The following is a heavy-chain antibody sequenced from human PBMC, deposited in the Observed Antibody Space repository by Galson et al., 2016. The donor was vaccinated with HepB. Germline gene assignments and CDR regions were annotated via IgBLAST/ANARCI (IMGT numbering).Heavy chain of an antibody. CDR3: ARDRGGP. J-gene: IGHJ5*02. Sequence: SLRLSCAASGVTVGNNYMRWVRQAPGKGPEWVSSIYSGGSTSYADSVKGRFTVSRDSSKNTVYLQMNSLRVDDTAVYYFARDRGGPWGQGTLVTVSS. CDR2: IYSGGST. CDR1: GVTVGNNY. D-gene: IGHD3-16*01. V-gene: IGHV3-53*01.